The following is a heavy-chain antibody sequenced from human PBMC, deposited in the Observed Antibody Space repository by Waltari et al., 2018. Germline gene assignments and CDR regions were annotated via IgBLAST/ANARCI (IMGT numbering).Heavy chain of an antibody. D-gene: IGHD6-19*01. V-gene: IGHV4-39*01. J-gene: IGHJ5*02. Sequence: QLQLQESGPGLVKPSETLSLTCTVSGGSISSSSYYWGWIRQPPGKGLEWIGGIYYSGSTYYNPSLKSRVTISVDTSKNQFSLKLSSVTAADTAVYYCARQGIAVEGWFDPWGQGTLVTVSS. CDR3: ARQGIAVEGWFDP. CDR1: GGSISSSSYY. CDR2: IYYSGST.